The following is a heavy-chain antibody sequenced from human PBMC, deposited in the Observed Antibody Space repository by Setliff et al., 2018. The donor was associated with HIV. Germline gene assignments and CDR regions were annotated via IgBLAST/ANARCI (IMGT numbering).Heavy chain of an antibody. Sequence: SETLSLTCSVSGYSINNGYYWGWIRQPPGKGLEWVATLYQTGNTYYSPSLKSRVTIAVDTSKNQFSLKLTSVTAAETAVYYCASRVYYYDSNNFLREEGFDPWGQGTLVTVSS. D-gene: IGHD3-22*01. CDR3: ASRVYYYDSNNFLREEGFDP. CDR1: GYSINNGYY. CDR2: LYQTGNT. V-gene: IGHV4-38-2*02. J-gene: IGHJ5*02.